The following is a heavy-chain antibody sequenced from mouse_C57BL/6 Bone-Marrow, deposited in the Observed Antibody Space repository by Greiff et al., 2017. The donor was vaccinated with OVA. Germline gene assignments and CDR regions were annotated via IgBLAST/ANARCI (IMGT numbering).Heavy chain of an antibody. V-gene: IGHV1-81*01. D-gene: IGHD2-1*01. Sequence: QVQLQQSGAELARPGASVKLSCKASGYTFTSYGISWVKQRTGQGLEWIGEIYPRSGNTYYNEKFKSKATLTVDKSSSTAYMQLSSLTSEDSAVYYCAGTYGNYPYYAMDYWGQGTSVTVSS. CDR1: GYTFTSYG. CDR2: IYPRSGNT. CDR3: AGTYGNYPYYAMDY. J-gene: IGHJ4*01.